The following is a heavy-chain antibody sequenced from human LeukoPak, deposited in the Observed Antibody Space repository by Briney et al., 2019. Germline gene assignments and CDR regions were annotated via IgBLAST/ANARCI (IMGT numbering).Heavy chain of an antibody. CDR2: INPSGGST. J-gene: IGHJ4*02. Sequence: ASVKVSCKASGYTFTSYYMHWVRQAPGQGLEWMGIINPSGGSTSYAQKFQGRVTMTRDTSTSTVYMELSSLRSEDTAVYYCARDPRIAAAGTGGIVDYWGQGTLVTVSS. D-gene: IGHD6-13*01. V-gene: IGHV1-46*01. CDR3: ARDPRIAAAGTGGIVDY. CDR1: GYTFTSYY.